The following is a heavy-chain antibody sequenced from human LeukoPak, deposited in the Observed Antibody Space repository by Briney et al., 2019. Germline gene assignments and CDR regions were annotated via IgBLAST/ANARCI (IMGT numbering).Heavy chain of an antibody. V-gene: IGHV3-15*01. J-gene: IGHJ4*02. CDR1: GFIFNKAW. D-gene: IGHD2-21*01. CDR2: IKSNNDGGTT. Sequence: GGSLRLSCAASGFIFNKAWMKWGRQAPGKGRECVGRIKSNNDGGTTDYASPVEGRFIISRDDSKNTIYLQMNRLIIDDTAIYYCTPVMVEDRGFWGQGTLVTVSS. CDR3: TPVMVEDRGF.